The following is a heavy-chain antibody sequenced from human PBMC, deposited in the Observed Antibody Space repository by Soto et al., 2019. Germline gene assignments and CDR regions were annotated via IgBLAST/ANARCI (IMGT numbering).Heavy chain of an antibody. CDR2: ISGSGGST. D-gene: IGHD2-2*01. V-gene: IGHV3-23*01. Sequence: GGSLRLSCAASGFTFSSYAMSWVRQAPGKGLEWVSAISGSGGSTYYADSVKGRFTISRDNSKNTLYLQMNSLRAEDTAVYYCAKTAGYCSSTSCYAWGYYYYYYYMDVWGKGTTVTVSS. J-gene: IGHJ6*03. CDR3: AKTAGYCSSTSCYAWGYYYYYYYMDV. CDR1: GFTFSSYA.